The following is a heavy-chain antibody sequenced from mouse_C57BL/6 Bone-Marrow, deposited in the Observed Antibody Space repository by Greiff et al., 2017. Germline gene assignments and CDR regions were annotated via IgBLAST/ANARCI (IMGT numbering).Heavy chain of an antibody. J-gene: IGHJ2*01. V-gene: IGHV1-26*01. CDR3: LAIYYYGSSLYYFDY. CDR2: INPNNGGT. CDR1: GYTFTDYY. D-gene: IGHD1-1*01. Sequence: EVQLQESGPELVKPGASVKISCKASGYTFTDYYMNWVKQSHGKSLEWIGDINPNNGGTSYNQKFKGKATLTVDKSSSTAYMELRSLTSEDSAVYYCLAIYYYGSSLYYFDYWGQGTTLTVSS.